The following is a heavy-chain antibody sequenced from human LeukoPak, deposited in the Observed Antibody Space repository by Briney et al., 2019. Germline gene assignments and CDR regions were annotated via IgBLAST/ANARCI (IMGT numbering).Heavy chain of an antibody. V-gene: IGHV4-59*01. D-gene: IGHD3-3*01. CDR3: ARIYYDFWSGLGMDV. CDR1: GGSISSYY. CDR2: IYYSGST. Sequence: SETLSLTCTVSGGSISSYYWSWIRQPPGKGLEWIGYIYYSGSTNYNPSLKSRVTISVDTSKNQFSLKLSSVTAADTAVYYCARIYYDFWSGLGMDVWGQGTTVTVSS. J-gene: IGHJ6*02.